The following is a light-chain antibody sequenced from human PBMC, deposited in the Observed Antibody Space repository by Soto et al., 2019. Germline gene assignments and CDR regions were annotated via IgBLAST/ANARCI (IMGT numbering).Light chain of an antibody. CDR2: EVT. V-gene: IGLV2-18*02. CDR1: SSDVGNYNR. Sequence: QSALTQPPSVSGSPGQSVTISCTGTSSDVGNYNRVSWYQQPPGTAPKLIIYEVTNRPSGVPDRFSGSKSGNTASLTISGLQAEDEAAYYCSSYTSSTTYVFGTGTKLTVL. J-gene: IGLJ1*01. CDR3: SSYTSSTTYV.